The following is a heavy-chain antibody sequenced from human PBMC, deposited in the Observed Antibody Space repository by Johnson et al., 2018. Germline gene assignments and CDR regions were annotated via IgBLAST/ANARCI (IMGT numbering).Heavy chain of an antibody. Sequence: QVQLVESGGALVQPGESLTLCCAVSGFTFSSYGMHWVRQAPGKGLEWVAVISNDGSNKNYADSVKRRFTISRDNSKNTLYLQINSLRTEDTAVSYWAGVWGSNGEGYFDYWGQGTLVTVSS. CDR3: AGVWGSNGEGYFDY. CDR1: GFTFSSYG. J-gene: IGHJ4*02. CDR2: ISNDGSNK. D-gene: IGHD3-16*01. V-gene: IGHV3-30*03.